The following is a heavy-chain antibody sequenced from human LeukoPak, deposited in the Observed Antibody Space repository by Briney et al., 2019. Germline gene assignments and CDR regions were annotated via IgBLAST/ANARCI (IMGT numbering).Heavy chain of an antibody. Sequence: GGSLRLSCAASGFTFSSYEMNWVRQAPGKGLEWVSYISSSGSTIYYADSVKGRFTISRDNAKNSLYLQVNSLRAEDTAVYYCARVVAGAAPGDYWGQGTLATVSS. CDR1: GFTFSSYE. V-gene: IGHV3-48*03. J-gene: IGHJ4*02. CDR2: ISSSGSTI. D-gene: IGHD6-19*01. CDR3: ARVVAGAAPGDY.